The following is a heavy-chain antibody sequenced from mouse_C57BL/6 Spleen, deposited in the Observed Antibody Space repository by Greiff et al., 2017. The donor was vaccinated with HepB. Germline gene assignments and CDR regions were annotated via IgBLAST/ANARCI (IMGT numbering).Heavy chain of an antibody. CDR3: ARGANGDWYFDV. V-gene: IGHV5-17*01. CDR2: ISSGSSTI. CDR1: GFTFSDYG. Sequence: EVKLVESGGGLVKPGGSLKLSCAASGFTFSDYGMHWVRQAPEKGLEWVAYISSGSSTIYYAETVKGRFTISRDNAKNTLFLQITSLRSEDTAMYYCARGANGDWYFDVWGTGTTVTVSS. J-gene: IGHJ1*03.